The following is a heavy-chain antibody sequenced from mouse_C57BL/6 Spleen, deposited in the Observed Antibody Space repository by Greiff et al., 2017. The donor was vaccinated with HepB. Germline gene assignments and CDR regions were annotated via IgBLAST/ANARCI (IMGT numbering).Heavy chain of an antibody. V-gene: IGHV1-82*01. CDR2: IYPGDGDT. Sequence: VQLQQSGPELVKPGASVKISCKASGYAFSSSWMNWVKQRPGKGLEWIGRIYPGDGDTNYNGKFKGKATLTADKSSSTAYMQLSSLTSEDSAVYFCARVGVYYGSSYFDYWGQGTTLTVSS. D-gene: IGHD1-1*01. CDR1: GYAFSSSW. J-gene: IGHJ2*01. CDR3: ARVGVYYGSSYFDY.